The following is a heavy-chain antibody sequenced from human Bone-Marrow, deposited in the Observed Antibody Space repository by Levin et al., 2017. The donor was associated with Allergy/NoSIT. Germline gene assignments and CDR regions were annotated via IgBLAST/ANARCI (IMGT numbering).Heavy chain of an antibody. CDR3: ASRVTASGGLDV. CDR1: GVTRNTYT. Sequence: GGSLRLSCAVSGVTRNTYTLTWVRQPPGKGLEWVSSININCGYVHHGESAKGRFTISRDNSRKLLFLQMNRLRDEDTATYYCASRVTASGGLDVWGHGTTVTVSS. D-gene: IGHD5-18*01. CDR2: ININCGYV. J-gene: IGHJ6*02. V-gene: IGHV3-21*04.